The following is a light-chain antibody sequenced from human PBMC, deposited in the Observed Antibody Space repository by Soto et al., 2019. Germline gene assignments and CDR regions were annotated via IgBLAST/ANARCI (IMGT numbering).Light chain of an antibody. CDR2: DAS. CDR1: QSISSW. J-gene: IGKJ5*01. Sequence: DIQMTQSPSSLSASVVDRVTITCRASQSISSWLAWYQQKPGKAPKLLIYDASSLESGVPSRFSGSGSGTEFTLTISSLQPEDFATYYCQQLMSYPITFGQGTRLEIK. CDR3: QQLMSYPIT. V-gene: IGKV1-5*01.